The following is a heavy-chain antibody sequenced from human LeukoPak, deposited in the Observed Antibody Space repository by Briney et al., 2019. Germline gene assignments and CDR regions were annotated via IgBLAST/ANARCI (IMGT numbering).Heavy chain of an antibody. Sequence: SVKVSCKASGGTFSSYTISWVRQAPGQGREWMGRIMPILGIANYAQKFQGRVTITADKSTSTAYMELSSLRSEDTAVYYCAREFYYYDSSGQIDYWGQGTLVTVSS. D-gene: IGHD3-22*01. J-gene: IGHJ4*02. CDR1: GGTFSSYT. CDR3: AREFYYYDSSGQIDY. V-gene: IGHV1-69*04. CDR2: IMPILGIA.